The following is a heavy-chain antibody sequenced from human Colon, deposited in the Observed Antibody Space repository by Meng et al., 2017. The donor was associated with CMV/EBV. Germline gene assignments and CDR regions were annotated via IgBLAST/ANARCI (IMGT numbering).Heavy chain of an antibody. V-gene: IGHV1-69*01. J-gene: IGHJ4*02. Sequence: QVQMEAAGAEVKTPGSSVKVSCKASKGTFTSYPISWVRQGPGQGFEWVGGIITISGTTDYAQKFQGRVTITADESTSTAYMKLSNLRSEDTAIYYCARVICGGDCYLDYWGRGTLVTVSS. D-gene: IGHD2-21*02. CDR2: IITISGTT. CDR3: ARVICGGDCYLDY. CDR1: KGTFTSYP.